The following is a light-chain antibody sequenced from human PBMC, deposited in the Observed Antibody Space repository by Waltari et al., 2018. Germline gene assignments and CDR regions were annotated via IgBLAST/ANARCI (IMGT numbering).Light chain of an antibody. CDR3: SSHTSSRTRV. Sequence: QSALTQPASVSGSPGQSITISCTGTSSDVGAYDYVSWYQQHPGKVPKLMLYDVTYRPSGISNRFSGSKSGITAFLTISGLQTEDEADYYCSSHTSSRTRVFGGGTELTVL. CDR2: DVT. J-gene: IGLJ3*02. CDR1: SSDVGAYDY. V-gene: IGLV2-14*03.